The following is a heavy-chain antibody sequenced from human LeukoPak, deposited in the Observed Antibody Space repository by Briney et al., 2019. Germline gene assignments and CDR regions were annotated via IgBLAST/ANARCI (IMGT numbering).Heavy chain of an antibody. CDR1: GFTFSSYA. CDR3: ARWRDSGYDLGDGDY. CDR2: ISYDGSNK. V-gene: IGHV3-30-3*01. J-gene: IGHJ4*02. D-gene: IGHD5-12*01. Sequence: PGRSLRLSCAASGFTFSSYAMHWVRQAPGKGLEWVAVISYDGSNKYYADSVKGRYTISRDNSKNTLYLQMNSLRAEDTAVYYCARWRDSGYDLGDGDYWGQGTLVTVSS.